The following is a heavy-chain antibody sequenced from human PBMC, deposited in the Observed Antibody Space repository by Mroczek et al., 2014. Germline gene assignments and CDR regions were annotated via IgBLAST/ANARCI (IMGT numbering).Heavy chain of an antibody. CDR3: ASRMADCSSTSCSSALDY. J-gene: IGHJ4*02. CDR2: IYYSGST. CDR1: GGSISSSSYY. D-gene: IGHD2-2*01. Sequence: QVQLQESGPGLVKPSETLSLTCTVSGGSISSSSYYWGWIRQPPGKGLEWIGSIYYSGSTYYNPSLKSRVTISVDTSKNQFSLKLSSVTAADTAVYYCASRMADCSSTSCSSALDYWGQGTLVTVSS. V-gene: IGHV4-39*01.